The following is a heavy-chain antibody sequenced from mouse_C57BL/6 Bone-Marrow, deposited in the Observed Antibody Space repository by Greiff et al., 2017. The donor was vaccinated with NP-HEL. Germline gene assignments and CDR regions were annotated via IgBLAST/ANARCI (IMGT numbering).Heavy chain of an antibody. CDR2: IDPSDSET. D-gene: IGHD3-3*01. J-gene: IGHJ2*01. CDR3: ARRGGTRGFDY. CDR1: GYTFTSYW. Sequence: QVQLKQPGAELVRPGSSVKLSCKASGYTFTSYWMHWVKQRPIQGLEWIGNIDPSDSETHYNQKFKDKATLTVDKSSSTAYMQLSSLTSEDSAVYYCARRGGTRGFDYWGQGTTLTVSS. V-gene: IGHV1-52*01.